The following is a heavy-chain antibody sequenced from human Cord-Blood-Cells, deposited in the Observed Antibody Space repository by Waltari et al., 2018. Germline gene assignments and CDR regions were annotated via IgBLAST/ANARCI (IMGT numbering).Heavy chain of an antibody. CDR2: INPSSGGT. CDR3: ARVRRGSYYSDY. D-gene: IGHD1-26*01. V-gene: IGHV1-2*02. CDR1: GYTFTGYY. J-gene: IGHJ4*02. Sequence: QVQLVQSGAEVKKPGASVKVSCKASGYTFTGYYMHWVRQAPGQGLEWMGWINPSSGGTNYAQKFQGRVTMARETSISTAYMELSRLRSDDTAVYYCARVRRGSYYSDYWGQGTLVTVSS.